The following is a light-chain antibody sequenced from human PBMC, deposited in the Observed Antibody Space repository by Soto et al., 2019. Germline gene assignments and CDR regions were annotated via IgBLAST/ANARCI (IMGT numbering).Light chain of an antibody. CDR1: QSVTSY. CDR2: GAS. Sequence: IVLTQSPATLSLSPWERATLSCRASQSVTSYLAWSQQKPGQAPRLLIYGASTRATAVPDRVSGSGSGTDFTLTITSLQSDDVAVYFCQQYSDWPITFGQGTRLEIK. V-gene: IGKV3-15*01. J-gene: IGKJ5*01. CDR3: QQYSDWPIT.